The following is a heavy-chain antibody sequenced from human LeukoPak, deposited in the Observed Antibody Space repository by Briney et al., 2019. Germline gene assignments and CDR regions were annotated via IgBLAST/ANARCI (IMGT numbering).Heavy chain of an antibody. V-gene: IGHV3-30-3*01. J-gene: IGHJ4*02. Sequence: GGSLRLSCAASGFTFSRYPMHWVRQAPGKGLEWVAVLSFDGTDKHYADSVKGRFTISRDNSKNTVYLQTNSLRGDDTAVYYCARGKYSSGWFDYWGQGTLVTVSS. D-gene: IGHD6-19*01. CDR1: GFTFSRYP. CDR3: ARGKYSSGWFDY. CDR2: LSFDGTDK.